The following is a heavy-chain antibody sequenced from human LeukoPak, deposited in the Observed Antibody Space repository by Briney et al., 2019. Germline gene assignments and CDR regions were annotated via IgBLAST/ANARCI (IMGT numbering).Heavy chain of an antibody. D-gene: IGHD6-19*01. Sequence: PSETLSLTCAVYVESFSGYDWSWIREPPWKGLEWLVEINHSGSTNYNPSLKSRVTISVDTSKNQFSLKLSSVTAADTAVYYCASRRSSGFRLRGYFDYWGQGTLVTVSS. CDR3: ASRRSSGFRLRGYFDY. CDR2: INHSGST. J-gene: IGHJ4*02. V-gene: IGHV4-34*01. CDR1: VESFSGYD.